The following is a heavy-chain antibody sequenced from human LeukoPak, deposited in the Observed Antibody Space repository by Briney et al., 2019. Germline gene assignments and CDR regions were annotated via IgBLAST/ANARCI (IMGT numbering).Heavy chain of an antibody. Sequence: GGSLRLSCAASGFTFSSYGMHWVRQAPGKGLEWVSAISGSGGSTYYADSVKGRFTISRDNSKNTLYLQMNSLRAEDTAVYYCAKARTAMADFDYWGQGTLVTVSS. CDR3: AKARTAMADFDY. D-gene: IGHD5-18*01. J-gene: IGHJ4*02. V-gene: IGHV3-23*01. CDR2: ISGSGGST. CDR1: GFTFSSYG.